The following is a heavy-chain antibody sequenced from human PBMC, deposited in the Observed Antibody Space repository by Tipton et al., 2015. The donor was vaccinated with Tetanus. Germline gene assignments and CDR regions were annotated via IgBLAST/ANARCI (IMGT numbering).Heavy chain of an antibody. CDR2: SWYDGTDT. V-gene: IGHV3-33*01. J-gene: IGHJ4*02. CDR1: GFIFSSYG. CDR3: AREADCRGGSCFSGDFDN. Sequence: SLRLSCAASGFIFSSYGIHWVRQAPGKGLEWVAVSWYDGTDTYYADSVKGRFTLSRDNSKNTLYLQMNSLRVEDTAVYYCAREADCRGGSCFSGDFDNWGQGTQVTVSS. D-gene: IGHD2-15*01.